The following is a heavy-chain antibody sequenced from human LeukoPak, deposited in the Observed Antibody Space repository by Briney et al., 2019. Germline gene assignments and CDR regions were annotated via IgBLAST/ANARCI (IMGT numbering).Heavy chain of an antibody. J-gene: IGHJ4*02. CDR2: IYHSGST. V-gene: IGHV4-39*01. CDR3: ARCRPRGVPDY. Sequence: SETLSLTCTVSGGSISSSSYYWGWIRQPPGKGLEWIGSIYHSGSTYYNSSLKSRDTISVDTSKDQFSLKLSSVTAADTAVYYCARCRPRGVPDYWGQGTLVTVSS. D-gene: IGHD3-10*01. CDR1: GGSISSSSYY.